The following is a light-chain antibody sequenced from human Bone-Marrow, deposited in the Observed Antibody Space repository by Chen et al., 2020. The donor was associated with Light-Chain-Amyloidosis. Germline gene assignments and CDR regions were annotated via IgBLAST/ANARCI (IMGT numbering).Light chain of an antibody. J-gene: IGLJ2*01. CDR2: RDT. CDR1: DLPTKY. V-gene: IGLV3-25*03. CDR3: QSADSSGTDEVI. Sequence: SYELTQPPSVSVSPGQTARITCSGDDLPTKYAYWYQQKPGQAPVLVIHRDTEKPSVISERVSGSSSGTTATVTISGVQAEDEADYHCQSADSSGTDEVIFGGGTKLTVL.